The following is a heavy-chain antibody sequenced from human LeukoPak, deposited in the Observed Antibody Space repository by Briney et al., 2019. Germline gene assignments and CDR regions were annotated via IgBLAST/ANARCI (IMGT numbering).Heavy chain of an antibody. CDR1: GGSMSGYY. Sequence: SETLSLTCTVSGGSMSGYYWSWIRQPPRKGLEWIGYIYSSGSTNYNPSLKSRVTISVDTSKNQFSLKLSSVTAADTAVYYCARVYVIPYYFDYWGQGTLVTVSS. D-gene: IGHD2/OR15-2a*01. J-gene: IGHJ4*02. V-gene: IGHV4-59*08. CDR2: IYSSGST. CDR3: ARVYVIPYYFDY.